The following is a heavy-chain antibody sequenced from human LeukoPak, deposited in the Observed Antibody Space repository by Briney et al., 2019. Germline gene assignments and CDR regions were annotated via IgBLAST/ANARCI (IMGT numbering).Heavy chain of an antibody. Sequence: PGGSLRLSCAASGFTFSSYWMSWVRQAPGKGLEWVANIKQDGSEKYYVDSVEGRFTISRDNAKNSLYLQMNSLRAEDTAVYYCARDWNIAVVVAARFDYWGQGTLVTVSS. CDR2: IKQDGSEK. CDR3: ARDWNIAVVVAARFDY. V-gene: IGHV3-7*01. D-gene: IGHD2-15*01. J-gene: IGHJ4*02. CDR1: GFTFSSYW.